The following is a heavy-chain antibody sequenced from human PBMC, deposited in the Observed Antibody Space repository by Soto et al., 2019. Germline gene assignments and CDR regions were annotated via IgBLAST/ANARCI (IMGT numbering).Heavy chain of an antibody. CDR1: GFTCIDYG. CDR2: VSGSGDSGTGDRT. CDR3: AKDEKGVIADYFDC. V-gene: IGHV3-23*01. J-gene: IGHJ4*02. Sequence: SLRLYCASSGFTCIDYGLTWVRQAAGKGLEWVSGVSGSGDSGTGDRTYYSGSVKGRIIISRDNSKNTLYPQMNSLRVEDTAVYYCAKDEKGVIADYFDCWGQGTLVTVSS. D-gene: IGHD3-10*01.